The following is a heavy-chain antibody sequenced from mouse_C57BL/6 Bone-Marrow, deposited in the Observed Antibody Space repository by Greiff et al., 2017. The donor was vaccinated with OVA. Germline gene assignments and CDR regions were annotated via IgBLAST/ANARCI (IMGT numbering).Heavy chain of an antibody. Sequence: EVQGVESGGGLVKPGGSLKLSCAASGFTFSSYAMSWVRQTPEKRLEWVATISDGGSYTYYPDNVKGRFTISRDNAKNNLYLQMSHLKSEDTAMYYCARDRHYYGRGYFDYWGQGTTLTVSS. J-gene: IGHJ2*01. CDR3: ARDRHYYGRGYFDY. CDR2: ISDGGSYT. CDR1: GFTFSSYA. V-gene: IGHV5-4*01. D-gene: IGHD1-1*01.